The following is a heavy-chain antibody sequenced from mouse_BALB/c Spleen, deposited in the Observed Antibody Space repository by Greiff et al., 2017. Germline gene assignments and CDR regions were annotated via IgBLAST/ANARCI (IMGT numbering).Heavy chain of an antibody. V-gene: IGHV1-9*01. CDR1: GYTFSSYW. Sequence: QVQLKESGAELMKPGASVKISCKATGYTFSSYWIEWVKQRPGHGLEWIGEILPGSGSTNYNAKFKGKATFTADTSSNTAYMQLSSLTSEDSAVYYCARGAGYWYFDVWGAGTTVTVSS. CDR2: ILPGSGST. CDR3: ARGAGYWYFDV. D-gene: IGHD3-3*01. J-gene: IGHJ1*01.